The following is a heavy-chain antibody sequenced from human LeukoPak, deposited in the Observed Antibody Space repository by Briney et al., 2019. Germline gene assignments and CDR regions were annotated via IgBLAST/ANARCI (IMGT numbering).Heavy chain of an antibody. J-gene: IGHJ4*02. Sequence: GRSLRLSCAASGFTFSSYGMHWVRQAPGKGLEWVAVIWYDGSNKYYAVSVKGRFTISRDNSKNTLYLQMNSLRAEDTAVYYCARDRSRELFDTEGFYDYWGQGTLVTVSS. CDR3: ARDRSRELFDTEGFYDY. CDR2: IWYDGSNK. D-gene: IGHD1-26*01. V-gene: IGHV3-33*01. CDR1: GFTFSSYG.